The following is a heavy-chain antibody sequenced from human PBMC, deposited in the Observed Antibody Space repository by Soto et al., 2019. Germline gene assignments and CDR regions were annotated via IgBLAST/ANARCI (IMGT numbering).Heavy chain of an antibody. V-gene: IGHV3-30*18. D-gene: IGHD2-15*01. CDR1: GFTFSSYG. CDR2: ISYDGSNK. CDR3: AKDWSPVVVVAATQDY. J-gene: IGHJ4*02. Sequence: PGGSLRLSCAASGFTFSSYGMHWVRQAPGKGLEWVAVISYDGSNKYYADSVKGRFTISRDNSKNTLYLQMNSLRAEDTAVYYCAKDWSPVVVVAATQDYWGQGTLVTVSS.